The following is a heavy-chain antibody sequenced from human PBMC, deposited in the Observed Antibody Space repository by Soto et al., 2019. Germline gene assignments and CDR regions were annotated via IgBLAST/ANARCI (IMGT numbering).Heavy chain of an antibody. J-gene: IGHJ4*02. CDR3: ARMRGKYFHSGGLTAFDY. CDR1: GGSISGDDYY. V-gene: IGHV4-31*03. CDR2: IYYSGGT. D-gene: IGHD2-15*01. Sequence: QVQLQESSPGLVKPSQTLSLTCTVSGGSISGDDYYWNWIRQHPGKGLEWIGYIYYSGGTYYNPSLKSRVTISIDTSKNQFSLNLSSVTAADTAVYYCARMRGKYFHSGGLTAFDYWGQGTLVTASS.